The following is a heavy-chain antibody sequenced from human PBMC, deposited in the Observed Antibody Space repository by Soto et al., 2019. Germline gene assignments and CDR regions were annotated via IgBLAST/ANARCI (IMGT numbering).Heavy chain of an antibody. CDR3: AAVELAYNLFDP. CDR2: IVVGSGNT. V-gene: IGHV1-58*01. Sequence: QMQLVQSGPEVKKPGTSVKVSCKASGFTFTSSAVQWVRQARGQRLEWIGWIVVGSGNTNYAQKFQERVTITRDMSTSTAYTELSSLRAEDTAVYYCAAVELAYNLFDPWGQGTLVTVSS. CDR1: GFTFTSSA. D-gene: IGHD1-26*01. J-gene: IGHJ5*02.